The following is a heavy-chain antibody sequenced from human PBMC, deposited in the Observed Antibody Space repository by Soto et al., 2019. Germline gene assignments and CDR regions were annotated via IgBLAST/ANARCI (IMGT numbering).Heavy chain of an antibody. CDR2: IKEDGSEK. D-gene: IGHD3-10*01. Sequence: EVQLVESGGGLVQPGGSLRLSCAVSGFTFSTYWMTWVRQAQGKGLEWVANIKEDGSEKHYVDSVKGRFTISRDNAKNSLYLQMNSLRAEDTAVYFCARGGSESDYWGQGTLVTVSS. CDR1: GFTFSTYW. J-gene: IGHJ4*02. CDR3: ARGGSESDY. V-gene: IGHV3-7*01.